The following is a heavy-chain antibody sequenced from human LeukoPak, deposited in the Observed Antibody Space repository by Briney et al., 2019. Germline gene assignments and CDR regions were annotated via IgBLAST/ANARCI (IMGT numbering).Heavy chain of an antibody. Sequence: PSETLSLTCTVSGGSFSSGSYYWSWIRQPPGKGLEWIGYIYYSGSTNYNPSLKSRVTISVDTSKNQFSLKLSSVTAADTAVYYCARDQREDDYVWGSYRGTYYFDYWGQGTLVTVSS. V-gene: IGHV4-61*01. CDR3: ARDQREDDYVWGSYRGTYYFDY. CDR1: GGSFSSGSYY. J-gene: IGHJ4*02. D-gene: IGHD3-16*02. CDR2: IYYSGST.